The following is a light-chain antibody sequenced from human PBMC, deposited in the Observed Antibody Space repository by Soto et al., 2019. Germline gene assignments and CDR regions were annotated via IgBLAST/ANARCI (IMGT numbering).Light chain of an antibody. J-gene: IGLJ2*01. V-gene: IGLV1-47*01. CDR2: RNN. Sequence: QYVLTQPPSASGTPGQRVTISCSGSSSNIGSNYVYWYQQLRGTAPKLLIYRNNQRPSGVPDRFSGSKSGTSASLAISGLRSEDEADYYCAAWDDSLSGVVFGGGTKLTVL. CDR1: SSNIGSNY. CDR3: AAWDDSLSGVV.